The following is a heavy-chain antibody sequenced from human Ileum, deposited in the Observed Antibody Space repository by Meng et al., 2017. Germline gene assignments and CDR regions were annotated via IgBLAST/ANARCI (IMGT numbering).Heavy chain of an antibody. CDR1: GFTFSGYS. Sequence: GESLKISCEASGFTFSGYSMRWVRQAPGKGLEWVALISYDGSDKYYADSVKGRFTISRDNSKNTLYMQMNSLRPEDTAMYYCTREGSPQDGTSWYSFDSWGQGNRV. D-gene: IGHD6-13*01. CDR3: TREGSPQDGTSWYSFDS. CDR2: ISYDGSDK. V-gene: IGHV3-30*01. J-gene: IGHJ4*02.